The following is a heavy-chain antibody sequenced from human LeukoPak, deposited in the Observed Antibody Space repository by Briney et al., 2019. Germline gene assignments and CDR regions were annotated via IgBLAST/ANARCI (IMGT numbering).Heavy chain of an antibody. CDR1: GFKFSNHW. J-gene: IGHJ4*02. CDR2: INNDGSDT. D-gene: IGHD4-11*01. CDR3: AKGVSGPQYYFHY. Sequence: GGSLRLSCAASGFKFSNHWMHWVRQSPGKGLVWVARINNDGSDTSHADSVEGRFTISRDNSKNTLYLQMNSLRAEDTAVYYCAKGVSGPQYYFHYWGQGTLVTVSS. V-gene: IGHV3-74*01.